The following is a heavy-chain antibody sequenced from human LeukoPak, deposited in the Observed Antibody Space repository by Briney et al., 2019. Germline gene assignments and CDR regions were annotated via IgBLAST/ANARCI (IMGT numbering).Heavy chain of an antibody. CDR3: ARDGAFGYSYGRFDY. CDR2: ISGSGGST. Sequence: GGSLRLSCAASGFTFSSYAMSWVRQAPGKGLEWVSAISGSGGSTYYADSVKGRFTISRDNSKNTLYLQMNSLRAEDTAVYYCARDGAFGYSYGRFDYWGQGTLVTVSS. J-gene: IGHJ4*02. CDR1: GFTFSSYA. V-gene: IGHV3-23*01. D-gene: IGHD5-18*01.